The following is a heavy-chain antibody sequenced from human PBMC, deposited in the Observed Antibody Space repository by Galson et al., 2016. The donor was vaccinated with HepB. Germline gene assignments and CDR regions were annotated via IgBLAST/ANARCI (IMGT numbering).Heavy chain of an antibody. J-gene: IGHJ4*02. CDR2: ISYDGTDK. CDR3: ARGLFAGYASVSHLHPIDY. CDR1: RLTFRSYA. D-gene: IGHD3-10*01. Sequence: SLRLSCAASRLTFRSYAMHWVRQAPGKGLEWVAVISYDGTDKYYADSVKGRFTISRDNSKNTLYLQMNSLRAEDTAIYYCARGLFAGYASVSHLHPIDYWGQGTLVTVSS. V-gene: IGHV3-30-3*01.